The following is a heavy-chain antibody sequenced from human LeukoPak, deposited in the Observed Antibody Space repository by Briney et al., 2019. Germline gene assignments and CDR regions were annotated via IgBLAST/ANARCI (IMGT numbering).Heavy chain of an antibody. CDR3: AKDLMRDIWFGES. J-gene: IGHJ5*02. D-gene: IGHD3-10*01. V-gene: IGHV3-73*01. CDR2: IRGKANSYAT. CDR1: GFTFSGSA. Sequence: GGSLRLSCAASGFTFSGSAMHWVRQASGKGLEWVGRIRGKANSYATAYAASVKGRFTISRDDSKNTAYLQMNSLRVEDTAVYYCAKDLMRDIWFGESWGQGTLVTVSS.